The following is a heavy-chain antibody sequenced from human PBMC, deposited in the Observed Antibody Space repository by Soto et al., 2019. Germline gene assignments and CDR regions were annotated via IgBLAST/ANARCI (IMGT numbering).Heavy chain of an antibody. J-gene: IGHJ4*02. CDR1: GFTFSDYS. Sequence: GGSLRLSCAASGFTFSDYSMNWARQAPGKGLEWVSYISGGSSTVYYADSVKGRFTISRDNAKNSLFLQMNSLRDEGTAVYYCARDNERSYYFDYWGQGTLVTVSS. CDR2: ISGGSSTV. D-gene: IGHD3-10*01. V-gene: IGHV3-48*02. CDR3: ARDNERSYYFDY.